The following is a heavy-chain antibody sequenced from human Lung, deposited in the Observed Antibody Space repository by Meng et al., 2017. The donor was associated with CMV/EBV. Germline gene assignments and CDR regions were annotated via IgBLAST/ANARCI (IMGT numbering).Heavy chain of an antibody. CDR1: GFPFTNAW. CDR2: IKSKTDGETT. J-gene: IGHJ4*02. V-gene: IGHV3-15*01. Sequence: GGSLRLSCAASGFPFTNAWMSWVRQAPGKGLEWVARIKSKTDGETTDYAAPVKGRFAISRDDSKNTLYLQMNSLKTEDTALYYCTTDMHWGQGTLVTVSS. CDR3: TTDMH.